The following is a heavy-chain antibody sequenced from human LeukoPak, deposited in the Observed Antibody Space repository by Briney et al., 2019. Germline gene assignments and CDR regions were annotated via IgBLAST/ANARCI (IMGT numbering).Heavy chain of an antibody. V-gene: IGHV4-59*01. Sequence: SETLSLTCSVSGGSISTNYWSWIRQPPGKELEWIGYIYYSGGTTKYNPSLKSRVTISADTSKNQFSLKVTSVTAADTAVYYCARDVIRAGNENWFDPWGPGTLVTVSS. D-gene: IGHD1-1*01. J-gene: IGHJ5*02. CDR1: GGSISTNY. CDR3: ARDVIRAGNENWFDP. CDR2: IYYSGGT.